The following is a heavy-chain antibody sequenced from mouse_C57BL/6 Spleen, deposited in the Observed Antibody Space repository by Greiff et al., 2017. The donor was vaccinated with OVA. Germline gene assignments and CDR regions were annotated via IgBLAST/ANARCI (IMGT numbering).Heavy chain of an antibody. V-gene: IGHV5-4*03. CDR3: ARGGYSNYFWYFDV. CDR2: ISDGGSYT. D-gene: IGHD2-5*01. CDR1: GFTFSSYA. J-gene: IGHJ1*03. Sequence: DVKLVESGGGLVKPGGSLKLSCAASGFTFSSYAMSWVRQTPEKRLEWVATISDGGSYTYYPDNVKGRFTISRDNAKNNLYLQMSHLKSEDTAMYYCARGGYSNYFWYFDVWGTGTTVTVSS.